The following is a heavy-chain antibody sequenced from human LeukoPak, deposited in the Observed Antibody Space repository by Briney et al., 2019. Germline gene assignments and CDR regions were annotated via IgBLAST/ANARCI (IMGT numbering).Heavy chain of an antibody. CDR3: TREATGYSWFDP. CDR1: GYTFTSYG. J-gene: IGHJ5*02. Sequence: ASVKVSCKASGYTFTSYGISWVRQAPGQGLEWMGWISGYNGNTNYAQKFQGRVTMTTDTSTNTAYLELRSLRSDDTAVYYCTREATGYSWFDPWGQGTLVTVSS. D-gene: IGHD3-9*01. V-gene: IGHV1-18*01. CDR2: ISGYNGNT.